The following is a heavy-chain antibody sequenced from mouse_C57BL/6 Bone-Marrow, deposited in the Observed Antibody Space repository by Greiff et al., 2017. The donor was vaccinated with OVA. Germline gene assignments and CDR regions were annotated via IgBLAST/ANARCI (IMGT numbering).Heavy chain of an antibody. CDR1: GFTFSSYA. CDR3: ARVGSSPWFAY. J-gene: IGHJ3*01. V-gene: IGHV5-4*01. D-gene: IGHD1-1*01. CDR2: ISDGGSYT. Sequence: VQLVESGGGLVKPGGSLKLSCAASGFTFSSYAMSWVRQTPEKRLEWVATISDGGSYTYYPDNVKGRFTISRDNAKNNLYLQMSHLKSEDTAMYYCARVGSSPWFAYWGQGTLVTVSA.